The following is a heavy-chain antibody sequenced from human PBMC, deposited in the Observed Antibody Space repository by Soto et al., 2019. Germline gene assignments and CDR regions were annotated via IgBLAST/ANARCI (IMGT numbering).Heavy chain of an antibody. V-gene: IGHV4-59*08. CDR2: IYYRGNT. J-gene: IGHJ6*02. Sequence: QVQVKESGPGLVKPSETLSLTCTVSGGSMSPYYWSWIRQAPGKGLEWIANIYYRGNTNYNPSLESRFTISVDTSKNQYSLKLNSMTAADTAVYYCARHSKKTGDFDYYYGMDVWGQGTTVTVSS. CDR1: GGSMSPYY. D-gene: IGHD7-27*01. CDR3: ARHSKKTGDFDYYYGMDV.